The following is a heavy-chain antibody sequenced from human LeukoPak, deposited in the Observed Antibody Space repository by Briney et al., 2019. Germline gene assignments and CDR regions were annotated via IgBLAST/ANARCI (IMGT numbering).Heavy chain of an antibody. V-gene: IGHV1-18*04. D-gene: IGHD2-15*01. CDR2: ISANKGDT. CDR1: GYTFTSYY. J-gene: IGHJ4*02. CDR3: ARADIIVVAGATPVGSAFEY. Sequence: ASVKVSCKASGYTFTSYYMHWVRQAPGQGLEWMGWISANKGDTEYAQKFQGRLTVARDTSTSTAYMELKRLKSDDTAVYYCARADIIVVAGATPVGSAFEYWGQGTLITVS.